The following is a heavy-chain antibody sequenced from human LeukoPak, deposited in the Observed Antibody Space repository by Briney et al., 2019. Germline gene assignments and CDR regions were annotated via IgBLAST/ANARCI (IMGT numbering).Heavy chain of an antibody. CDR1: GLTFSSYA. CDR2: ISGSGGRT. CDR3: AKRALSPMVAQDYYFDY. D-gene: IGHD4/OR15-4a*01. Sequence: GGSMRLSCAASGLTFSSYAMSWVRQAPGKGPEWVSAISGSGGRTYYADSVKGRFTISRDNSKNTLYLQMNSLRAEDTAVYYCAKRALSPMVAQDYYFDYWGQGTLVTVSS. J-gene: IGHJ4*02. V-gene: IGHV3-23*01.